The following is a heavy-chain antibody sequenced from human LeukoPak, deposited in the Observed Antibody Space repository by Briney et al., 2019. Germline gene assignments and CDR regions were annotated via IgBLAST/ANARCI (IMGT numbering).Heavy chain of an antibody. J-gene: IGHJ6*02. Sequence: ASVKVSCKVSGYTLTELSMHWVRQAPGKGLEWMGGFDPEDGETIYAQKFQGRVTMTRNTSISTAYMELSSLRSEDTAVYYCARDGMAAPYYYYGMDVWGQGTTVTVSS. D-gene: IGHD5-24*01. CDR1: GYTLTELS. CDR3: ARDGMAAPYYYYGMDV. V-gene: IGHV1-24*01. CDR2: FDPEDGET.